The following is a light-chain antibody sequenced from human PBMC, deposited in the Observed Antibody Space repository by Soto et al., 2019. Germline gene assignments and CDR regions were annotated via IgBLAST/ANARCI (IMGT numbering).Light chain of an antibody. CDR2: QVT. CDR3: SSYPDSSNYV. J-gene: IGLJ1*01. Sequence: QSALSKLAGVSGSPGQSITISCTGTSSDLAIYNYVSWYQQQPGKAPKLMISQVTNRPSGVSNRFSGSRSGNPASLTISGLQAEDEADYYCSSYPDSSNYVFGAGPRSPS. V-gene: IGLV2-14*01. CDR1: SSDLAIYNY.